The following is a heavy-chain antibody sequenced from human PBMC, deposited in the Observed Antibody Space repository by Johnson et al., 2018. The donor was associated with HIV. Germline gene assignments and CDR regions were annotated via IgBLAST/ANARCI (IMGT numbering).Heavy chain of an antibody. J-gene: IGHJ3*01. D-gene: IGHD3-22*01. CDR3: ARATYYYDSSGYRGDAFDL. Sequence: VQLVESGGGLVQPGGSLRLSCGASGFTFSSYAMNWVRQAPGKGLEWVSIVSGSSAYYADSVKGRFTISRDDSKNTLYLQMNSLRAEDTALYYCARATYYYDSSGYRGDAFDLWGQGTMVTVSS. CDR1: GFTFSSYA. CDR2: VSGSSA. V-gene: IGHV3-23*04.